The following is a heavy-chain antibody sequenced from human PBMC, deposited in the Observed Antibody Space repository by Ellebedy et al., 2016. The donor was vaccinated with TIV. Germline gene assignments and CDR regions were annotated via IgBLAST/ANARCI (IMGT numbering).Heavy chain of an antibody. J-gene: IGHJ4*02. CDR2: ISYDGSNK. CDR3: ARDMGHYSTTNCFGFDS. V-gene: IGHV3-30*04. Sequence: GGSLRLSCAASGFTFSSYVMHWVRQAPGKGLEWVAVISYDGSNKYYADSVKGRFTISRDNSKNTLYLQMNSLRAEDTAVYYCARDMGHYSTTNCFGFDSWGQGSLVTVSS. CDR1: GFTFSSYV. D-gene: IGHD2/OR15-2a*01.